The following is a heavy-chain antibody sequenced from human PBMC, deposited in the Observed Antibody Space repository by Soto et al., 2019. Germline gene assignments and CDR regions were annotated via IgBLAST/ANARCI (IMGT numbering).Heavy chain of an antibody. CDR1: GGSISRSGYY. J-gene: IGHJ5*02. Sequence: QVQLQESGPGLVKPSQTLSLTCTVSGGSISRSGYYWHWIRQHPGKVLEWIGYIYYMGSTYYNPSLTSRVTIPLDTSKNSFSLKLSSVTAADTAVYYCARSVFPWGQGTLVTVSS. CDR3: ARSVFP. V-gene: IGHV4-31*03. CDR2: IYYMGST.